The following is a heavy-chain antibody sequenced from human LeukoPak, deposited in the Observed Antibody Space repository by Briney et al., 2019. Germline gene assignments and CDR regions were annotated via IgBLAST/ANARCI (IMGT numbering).Heavy chain of an antibody. J-gene: IGHJ4*02. CDR2: IYSSGST. D-gene: IGHD7-27*01. Sequence: PSETLSLTCAVSGDSISSATHDWRWIRQPGGKGREWIGRIYSSGSTNYNPSLKSRVSISVDTSKNQFSLKLSSVTAADTAVYYCARFLNWVFDNWGQGTPVTVSS. CDR3: ARFLNWVFDN. V-gene: IGHV4-61*02. CDR1: GDSISSATHD.